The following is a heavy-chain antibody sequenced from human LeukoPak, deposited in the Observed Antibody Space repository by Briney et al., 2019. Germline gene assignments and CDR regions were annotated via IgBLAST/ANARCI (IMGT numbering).Heavy chain of an antibody. V-gene: IGHV1-8*01. CDR1: GYTFTSYD. J-gene: IGHJ5*02. CDR3: ARRRGGSPRRNWFDP. D-gene: IGHD3-16*01. Sequence: ASVKVSCKASGYTFTSYDINWVRQATGQGLEWMGWMNPNSGNTGYAQKFQGRVTMTRNTSISTAYMEPSSLRSEDTAVYYCARRRGGSPRRNWFDPWGQGTLVTVSS. CDR2: MNPNSGNT.